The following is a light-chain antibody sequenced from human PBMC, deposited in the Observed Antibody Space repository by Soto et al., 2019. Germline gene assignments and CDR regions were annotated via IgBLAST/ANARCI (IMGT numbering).Light chain of an antibody. CDR1: SSDVGGYNY. Sequence: QSVLTQPASVSGSPGQSITITCNGTSSDVGGYNYVSWYQHHPGKAPKLMIYDVSNRPSGVSSRFSGSKSGNTASLTISGLQPEDEADYYCSSYTTSNTRQIVFGTGTKVTVL. J-gene: IGLJ1*01. CDR2: DVS. CDR3: SSYTTSNTRQIV. V-gene: IGLV2-14*03.